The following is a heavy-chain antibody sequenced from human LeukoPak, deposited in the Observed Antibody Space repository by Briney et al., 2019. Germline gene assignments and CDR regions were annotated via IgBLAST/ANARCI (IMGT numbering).Heavy chain of an antibody. CDR2: ISRNGGST. Sequence: GGSLRLSRSASGFTFSRYAMHWVRQAPGRGLEYVSAISRNGGSTYYGDSVKGRFTISRDNSKNTLYLQMSSLRAEDTAVYYCVKARGIQLWLPGDYWGQGTLVTVSS. CDR1: GFTFSRYA. V-gene: IGHV3-64D*09. J-gene: IGHJ4*02. CDR3: VKARGIQLWLPGDY. D-gene: IGHD5-18*01.